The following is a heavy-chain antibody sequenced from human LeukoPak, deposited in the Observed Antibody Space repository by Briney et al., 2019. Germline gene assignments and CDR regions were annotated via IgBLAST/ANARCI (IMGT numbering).Heavy chain of an antibody. CDR1: GFTFSSYS. D-gene: IGHD3-22*01. CDR3: AKDPTHYRVWDYYETIGLSY. J-gene: IGHJ4*02. V-gene: IGHV3-21*01. CDR2: ISTTSGNI. Sequence: GGTLRLSCAASGFTFSSYSMNWVRQAPGKGLEWVAAISTTSGNIYYADSVKGRFTISRDNSKNTLNLQMNSLRAEDTAVYYCAKDPTHYRVWDYYETIGLSYWGQGTLVTVSS.